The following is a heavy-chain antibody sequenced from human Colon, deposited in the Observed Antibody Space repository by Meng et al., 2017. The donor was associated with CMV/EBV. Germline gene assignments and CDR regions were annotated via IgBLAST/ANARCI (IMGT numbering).Heavy chain of an antibody. V-gene: IGHV4-34*01. J-gene: IGHJ5*02. CDR1: GGSFSGYY. D-gene: IGHD2-2*01. CDR2: INHSGST. CDR3: ARGLRVPAAIYPYNWFDP. Sequence: GSLRLSCAVYGGSFSGYYWSWIRQPPGKGLEWIGEINHSGSTNYNPSLKSRVTISVDTSKNQFSPKLSSVTAADTAVYYCARGLRVPAAIYPYNWFDPWGQGTLVTVSS.